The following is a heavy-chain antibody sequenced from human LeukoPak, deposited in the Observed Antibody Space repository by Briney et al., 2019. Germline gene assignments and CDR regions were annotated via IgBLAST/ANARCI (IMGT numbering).Heavy chain of an antibody. J-gene: IGHJ4*02. CDR2: INPSGGKT. CDR3: ARARSYNYFDY. CDR1: GYTFPSYY. Sequence: ASVKVSCKASGYTFPSYYIHWVRQAPGQGLEWMGIINPSGGKTTNAQKFQGRVTMTRDMSTRTVYMELSSLRSEDTAVYYCARARSYNYFDYWGPGTLVTVSS. V-gene: IGHV1-46*01. D-gene: IGHD1-1*01.